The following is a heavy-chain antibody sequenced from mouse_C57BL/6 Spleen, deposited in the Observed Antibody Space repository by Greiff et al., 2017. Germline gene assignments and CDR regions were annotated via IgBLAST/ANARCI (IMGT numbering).Heavy chain of an antibody. V-gene: IGHV3-6*01. Sequence: EVKLVESGPGLVKPSQSLSLTCSVTGYSITSGYYWNWIRQFPGNKLEWMGYISYDGSNNYNPSLKNRISITRDTSKNQFFLKLNSVTTEDTATYYCARDLLQNYFDYWGQGTTLTVSS. J-gene: IGHJ2*01. CDR3: ARDLLQNYFDY. CDR2: ISYDGSN. D-gene: IGHD2-1*01. CDR1: GYSITSGYY.